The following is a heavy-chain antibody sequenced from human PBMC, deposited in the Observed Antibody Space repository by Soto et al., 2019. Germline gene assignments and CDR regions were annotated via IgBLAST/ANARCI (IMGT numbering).Heavy chain of an antibody. CDR1: GDSLRNHY. V-gene: IGHV4-59*11. D-gene: IGHD3-9*01. CDR2: IFYNGET. J-gene: IGHJ4*02. CDR3: ARVTNLRNFPWLFAFDS. Sequence: PSETLSLTCTVSGDSLRNHYWSWIRQSPGSGLKWVGNIFYNGETQYQSSLKSRVSMSVDTSKNLFSLELRSVNTDDTAIYFCARVTNLRNFPWLFAFDSWGQGIQVT.